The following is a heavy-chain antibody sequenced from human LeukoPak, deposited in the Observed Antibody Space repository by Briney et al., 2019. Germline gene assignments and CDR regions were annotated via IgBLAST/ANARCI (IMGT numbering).Heavy chain of an antibody. Sequence: GGSLRLSCTASGFSFSAYAMMWVRQAPGKGPEWVSVIYSGGSTYYADSVKGRFTISRDNSKNTLYLQMNSLRAEDTAVYYCAREVGPYGGNSWGAFDYWGQGTLVTVSS. V-gene: IGHV3-66*02. J-gene: IGHJ4*02. CDR3: AREVGPYGGNSWGAFDY. D-gene: IGHD4-23*01. CDR2: IYSGGST. CDR1: GFSFSAYA.